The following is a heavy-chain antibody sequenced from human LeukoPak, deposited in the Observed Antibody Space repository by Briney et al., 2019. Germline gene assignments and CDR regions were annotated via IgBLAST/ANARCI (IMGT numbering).Heavy chain of an antibody. CDR3: ARAVGGDGSGSL. CDR2: IDHTEIT. Sequence: SETLSLTCTVSDDSITIYYWSWIRQPPGKGLEWIGYIDHTEITNYNPSLNSRVAISRDTSKNHFSLELSSATAADTAVYFCARAVGGDGSGSLWGPGTLVTVSS. J-gene: IGHJ4*02. D-gene: IGHD3-10*01. CDR1: DDSITIYY. V-gene: IGHV4-59*01.